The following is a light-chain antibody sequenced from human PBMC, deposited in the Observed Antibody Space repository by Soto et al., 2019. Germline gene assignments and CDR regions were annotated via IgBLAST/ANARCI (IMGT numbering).Light chain of an antibody. Sequence: DVVLTQSPVSMPVTLGQPASITCRSSHGLVYSNGNIFLSWFFQSPGQSPRRLIYKVSNRDSGVPERFSGSGSGTDFTLKISRLVAEDVAVYYCMQYTHWPHTFGQGTKLEIK. CDR1: HGLVYSNGNIF. V-gene: IGKV2-30*01. J-gene: IGKJ2*01. CDR3: MQYTHWPHT. CDR2: KVS.